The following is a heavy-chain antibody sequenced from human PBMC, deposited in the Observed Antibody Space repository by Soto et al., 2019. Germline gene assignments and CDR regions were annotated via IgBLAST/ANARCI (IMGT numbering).Heavy chain of an antibody. Sequence: ASVKVSCKASGYTFTGYYMHWVRQASGQGIEWMGWINPNSGGTNYAQKYQGRVTMTRDTSISTAYMELSRLRSDDTAVYYCARDRDYYDGSGYWFFDYWGQGTLVTVSS. J-gene: IGHJ4*02. D-gene: IGHD3-22*01. CDR2: INPNSGGT. CDR3: ARDRDYYDGSGYWFFDY. V-gene: IGHV1-2*02. CDR1: GYTFTGYY.